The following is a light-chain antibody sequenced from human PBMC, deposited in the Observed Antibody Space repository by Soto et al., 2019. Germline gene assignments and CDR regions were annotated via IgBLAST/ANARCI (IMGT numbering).Light chain of an antibody. J-gene: IGKJ3*01. CDR1: QNVSTY. CDR2: DAS. V-gene: IGKV3-11*01. Sequence: EIVLTQSPATLSLSPGERATLSCRASQNVSTYLAWYQQKPGQAPRLLIYDASNRATGIPARFSGSGSGTDFTLTISILEPEDFAVYSCQQRTNWLTFGPGTKVDIK. CDR3: QQRTNWLT.